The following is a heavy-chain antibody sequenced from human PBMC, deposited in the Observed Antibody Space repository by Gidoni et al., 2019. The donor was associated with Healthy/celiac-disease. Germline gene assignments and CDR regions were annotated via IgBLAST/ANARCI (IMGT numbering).Heavy chain of an antibody. CDR1: GGSISSSSYY. D-gene: IGHD3-10*01. J-gene: IGHJ6*02. CDR2: IYYSGST. CDR3: ARQGTMVGNYYYGMDV. Sequence: QLQLQESGPGLVKPSETLSLTCTVSGGSISSSSYYWGWIRQPPGKGLEWIGSIYYSGSTYYNPSLKSRVTISVDTSKNQFSLKLSSVTAADTAVYYCARQGTMVGNYYYGMDVWGQGTTVTVSS. V-gene: IGHV4-39*01.